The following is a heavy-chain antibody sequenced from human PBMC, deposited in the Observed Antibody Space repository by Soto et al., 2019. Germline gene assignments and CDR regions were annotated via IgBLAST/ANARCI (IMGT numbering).Heavy chain of an antibody. CDR1: GFTVSSNY. Sequence: PGGSLRLSCAASGFTVSSNYMSWVRQAPGKGLEWVSVIYSGGSTYYADSVKGRFTISRDNSKNTLYLQMNSLRAEDTAVYYCARGHYYDSSGYPKPFDYWGQGTLVTVSS. D-gene: IGHD3-22*01. V-gene: IGHV3-53*01. J-gene: IGHJ4*02. CDR3: ARGHYYDSSGYPKPFDY. CDR2: IYSGGST.